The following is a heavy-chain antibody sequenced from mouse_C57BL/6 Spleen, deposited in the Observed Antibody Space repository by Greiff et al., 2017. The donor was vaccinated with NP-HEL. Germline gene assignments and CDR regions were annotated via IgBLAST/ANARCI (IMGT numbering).Heavy chain of an antibody. CDR1: GYTFTDYY. CDR3: ARSWIKYFDY. CDR2: INPNNGGT. V-gene: IGHV1-26*01. D-gene: IGHD2-4*01. Sequence: EVQLQQSGPELVKPGASVKISCKASGYTFTDYYMNWVKQSHGKSLEWIGDINPNNGGTSYNQKFKGKATLTVDKSSSTAYMELRSLTSEDSAVYYCARSWIKYFDYWGQGTTLTVSS. J-gene: IGHJ2*01.